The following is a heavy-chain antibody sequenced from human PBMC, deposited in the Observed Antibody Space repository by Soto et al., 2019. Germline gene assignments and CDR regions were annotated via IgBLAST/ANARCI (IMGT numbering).Heavy chain of an antibody. Sequence: GGSLRLSCAASGFTFSNAWMNWVRQAPGKGLEWVGRIKSKTDGGTTDYAAPVKGRFTISRDDSKNTLYLQMNSLKTEDTAVYYCTTTGYSGSFTPTGDAFDIWGQGTMVTVSS. V-gene: IGHV3-15*07. J-gene: IGHJ3*02. CDR1: GFTFSNAW. CDR3: TTTGYSGSFTPTGDAFDI. D-gene: IGHD1-26*01. CDR2: IKSKTDGGTT.